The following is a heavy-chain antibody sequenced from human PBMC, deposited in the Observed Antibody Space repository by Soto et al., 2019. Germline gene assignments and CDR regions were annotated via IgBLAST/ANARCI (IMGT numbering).Heavy chain of an antibody. CDR3: AREWDCSGGSCYSNFYYYGMDV. Sequence: ASVKVSCKASGYTFTSYVMHWVRQAPGQRLEWMGWINAGNGNTKYSQKFQGRVTMTTDTSTSTAYMELRSLRSDDTAVYYCAREWDCSGGSCYSNFYYYGMDVWGQGTTVTVSS. CDR1: GYTFTSYV. D-gene: IGHD2-15*01. CDR2: INAGNGNT. J-gene: IGHJ6*02. V-gene: IGHV1-3*01.